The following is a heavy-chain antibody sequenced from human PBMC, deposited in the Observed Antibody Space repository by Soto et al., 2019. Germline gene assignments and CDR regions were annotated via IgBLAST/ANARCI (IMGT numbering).Heavy chain of an antibody. J-gene: IGHJ4*02. CDR3: ARWPQLEPRFDY. CDR2: IDYSGIT. V-gene: IGHV4-31*03. D-gene: IGHD1-1*01. CDR1: SGSISSGGYY. Sequence: QVQLQESGPGLVKPSQTLSLTCTVSSGSISSGGYYWSWIRQHPGKGLEWIGYIDYSGITYYNPSPKMRVTISVDTSKNQFSLKLSSVTAADTAVYYCARWPQLEPRFDYWGQGTLVTVSS.